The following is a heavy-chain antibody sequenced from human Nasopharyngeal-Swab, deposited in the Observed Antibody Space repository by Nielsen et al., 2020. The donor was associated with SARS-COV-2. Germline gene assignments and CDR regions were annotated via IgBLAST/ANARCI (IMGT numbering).Heavy chain of an antibody. J-gene: IGHJ6*02. V-gene: IGHV3-30*04. CDR2: RTNDGSHK. Sequence: AETLRLTCAASGFTFSRYTMHWVRQAPGKGLEWVADRTNDGSHKDYADSVRGRFTISRDTSKNTIYLQMNSLSVQDTAVYFRAGGVDPVVSVGGGMDVSLLGTSVTVSS. D-gene: IGHD3-16*01. CDR1: GFTFSRYT. CDR3: AGGVDPVVSVGGGMDV.